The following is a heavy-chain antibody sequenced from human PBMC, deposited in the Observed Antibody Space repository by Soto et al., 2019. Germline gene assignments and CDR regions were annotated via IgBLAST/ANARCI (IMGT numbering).Heavy chain of an antibody. D-gene: IGHD2-15*01. CDR1: GFTFSSFA. V-gene: IGHV3-23*01. J-gene: IGHJ6*02. CDR2: ISGGGAST. CDR3: AKGVVVGAAASRGMDG. Sequence: EVQLLESGGDLVHPGGSLRLSCAASGFTFSSFAMSWVRQAPGKGLEWVSGISGGGASTYYADSVKGRFTISRDNSQNTLYLQLNSLTAGDTAVYYCAKGVVVGAAASRGMDGWGQGTTVTVSS.